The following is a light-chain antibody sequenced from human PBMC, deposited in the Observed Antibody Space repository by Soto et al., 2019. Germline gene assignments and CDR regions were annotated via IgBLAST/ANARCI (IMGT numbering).Light chain of an antibody. Sequence: ERVMTQSPATLSKSKEERATLYCRASQSVSSNLAWYQQKPGQAPRLLIYGASTRATGIPARFSGSGSGTEFTLTISSLQSEDVAIYYCQQYQKWPPSTSGQRTKV. CDR1: QSVSSN. CDR3: QQYQKWPPST. CDR2: GAS. J-gene: IGKJ1*01. V-gene: IGKV3-15*01.